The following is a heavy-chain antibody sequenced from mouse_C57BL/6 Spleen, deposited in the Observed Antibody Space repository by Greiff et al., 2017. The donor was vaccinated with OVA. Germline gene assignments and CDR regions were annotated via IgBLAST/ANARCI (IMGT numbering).Heavy chain of an antibody. CDR1: GYTFTSYW. V-gene: IGHV1-50*01. J-gene: IGHJ2*01. CDR3: AREGGVTGYY. Sequence: QVHVKQPGAELVKPGASVKLSCKASGYTFTSYWMQWVKQRPGQGLEWIGEIDPSDSYTNYNQKFKGKATWTVDTSSSTAYMQLSSLTSEDSAVYYCAREGGVTGYYWGQGTTLTVSS. CDR2: IDPSDSYT. D-gene: IGHD2-2*01.